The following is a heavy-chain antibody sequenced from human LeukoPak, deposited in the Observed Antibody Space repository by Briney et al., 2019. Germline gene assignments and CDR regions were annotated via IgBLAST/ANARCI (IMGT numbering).Heavy chain of an antibody. CDR1: GGSISSYY. V-gene: IGHV4-59*01. Sequence: TETLSLTCTVSGGSISSYYWSWLRQPPGKGLEWIGYIYYSGSTNYNPSLKSRVTISVDTSKNQFSLKLSSVTAADTAVYYCAREHGGNSGFDYWGQGTLVTVSS. CDR3: AREHGGNSGFDY. CDR2: IYYSGST. D-gene: IGHD4-23*01. J-gene: IGHJ4*02.